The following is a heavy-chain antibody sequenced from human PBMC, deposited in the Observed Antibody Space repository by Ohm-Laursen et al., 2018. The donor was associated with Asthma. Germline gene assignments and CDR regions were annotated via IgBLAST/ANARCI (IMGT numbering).Heavy chain of an antibody. Sequence: GSLRLSCTASVFTFSDYYMSWIRQAPGKGLEWVSYISSSSSYTNYADSVKARFTISSDNAKNSLYLQMNSLRPDDTAVYYFARDVMEWYLPAFDFWGQGTLVTVSS. CDR3: ARDVMEWYLPAFDF. D-gene: IGHD3-3*01. V-gene: IGHV3-11*06. CDR1: VFTFSDYY. J-gene: IGHJ4*02. CDR2: ISSSSSYT.